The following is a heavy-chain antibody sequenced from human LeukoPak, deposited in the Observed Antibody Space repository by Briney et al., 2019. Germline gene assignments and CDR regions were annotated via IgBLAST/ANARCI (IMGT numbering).Heavy chain of an antibody. D-gene: IGHD1-26*01. V-gene: IGHV1-8*03. J-gene: IGHJ4*02. CDR3: ARGSGSYWYYFDY. Sequence: ASVKVSCKASGYTFTSYGISWVRQAPGQGLEWMGWMNPNSGNTGYAQKFQGRVTITRNTSISTAYMELSSLRSEDMAVYYCARGSGSYWYYFDYWGQGTLVTVSS. CDR2: MNPNSGNT. CDR1: GYTFTSYG.